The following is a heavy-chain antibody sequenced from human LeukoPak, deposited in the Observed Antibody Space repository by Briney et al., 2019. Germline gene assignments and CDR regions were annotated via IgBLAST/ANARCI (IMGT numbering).Heavy chain of an antibody. V-gene: IGHV4-39*07. CDR1: GGSISSSSYY. CDR2: IYYSGST. J-gene: IGHJ4*02. D-gene: IGHD2-2*01. CDR3: ARIGYCSSTSCCGIAAAGIFDY. Sequence: PSETLSLTCTVSGGSISSSSYYWGWIRQPPGKGLEWIGSIYYSGSTYYNPSLKSRVTISVDTSKNQFSLKLSSVTAADTAVYYCARIGYCSSTSCCGIAAAGIFDYWGQGTLVTVSS.